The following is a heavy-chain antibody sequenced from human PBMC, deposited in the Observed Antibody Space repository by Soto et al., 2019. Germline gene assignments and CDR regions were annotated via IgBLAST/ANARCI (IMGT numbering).Heavy chain of an antibody. Sequence: GGSLRLSCAASGFTFSSYGMHWVRQAPGKGLEWVAVISYDGSNKYYADSVKGRFTISRDNSKNTLYLQMNSLRAEDTAVYYCASHPGSIAVAGTRDYWGQGTLVTVSS. CDR2: ISYDGSNK. CDR3: ASHPGSIAVAGTRDY. CDR1: GFTFSSYG. V-gene: IGHV3-30*03. D-gene: IGHD6-19*01. J-gene: IGHJ4*02.